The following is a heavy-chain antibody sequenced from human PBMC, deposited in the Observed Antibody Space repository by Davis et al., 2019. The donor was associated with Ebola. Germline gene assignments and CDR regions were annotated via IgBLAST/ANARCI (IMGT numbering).Heavy chain of an antibody. J-gene: IGHJ4*02. V-gene: IGHV3-74*01. D-gene: IGHD2-15*01. CDR3: AREGGCSGGSCYYFDY. Sequence: HTGGSLRLSCAASGFTFSSYWMHWVRQAPGKGLVWVSRINSDGSSTSYADSVKGRFTISRDHAKNTLYLQMNSLRAEDTAVYYCAREGGCSGGSCYYFDYWGQGTLVTVSS. CDR1: GFTFSSYW. CDR2: INSDGSST.